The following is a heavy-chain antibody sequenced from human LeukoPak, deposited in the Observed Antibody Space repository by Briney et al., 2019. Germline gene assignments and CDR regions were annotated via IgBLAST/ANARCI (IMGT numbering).Heavy chain of an antibody. D-gene: IGHD1/OR15-1a*01. V-gene: IGHV1-69*05. CDR3: ASGTNVYYFDY. CDR2: ITPLFGTA. Sequence: SVKVSCKASGGTFSKYTISWVRQRPGQGLEWMGGITPLFGTANYAQKFQGRVTITRDTSASTAYMELSSLRSEDTAVYYCASGTNVYYFDYWGQGTLVTVSS. CDR1: GGTFSKYT. J-gene: IGHJ4*02.